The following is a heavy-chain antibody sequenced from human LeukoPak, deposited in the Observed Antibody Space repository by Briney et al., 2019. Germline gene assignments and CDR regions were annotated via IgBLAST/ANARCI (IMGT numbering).Heavy chain of an antibody. J-gene: IGHJ4*02. CDR2: VSYDGSNK. CDR3: ARETGSAVGSTDFDY. CDR1: GFTFSSYA. V-gene: IGHV3-30-3*01. D-gene: IGHD4-17*01. Sequence: GGSLRLSCAASGFTFSSYAMHWVRQPPGKGLEWVAVVSYDGSNKYYADSVKGRFTISRDNSKNTLYLQMNSLRAEDTALYYCARETGSAVGSTDFDYWGQGTLVTVSS.